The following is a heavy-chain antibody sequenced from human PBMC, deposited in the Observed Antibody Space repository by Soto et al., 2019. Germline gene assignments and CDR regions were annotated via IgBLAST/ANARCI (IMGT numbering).Heavy chain of an antibody. V-gene: IGHV3-30*19. CDR2: TSYDGNNK. CDR1: GFRFKSFV. J-gene: IGHJ5*02. CDR3: ARWGKTWGFDL. D-gene: IGHD3-16*01. Sequence: QVQLVESGGGVVQPGTSLRLSCAASGFRFKSFVMHWVRQAPGKGLEWVAFTSYDGNNKDYGDSVKGRFTVARDNSQNTLHLQMDVLRPEDTALYYCARWGKTWGFDLWGQGTLVSVSS.